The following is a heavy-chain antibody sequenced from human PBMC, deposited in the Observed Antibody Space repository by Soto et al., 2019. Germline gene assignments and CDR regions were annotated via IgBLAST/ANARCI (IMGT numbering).Heavy chain of an antibody. CDR3: ARYDDSSGYYSYPSSGFDY. CDR2: IIPIFGTA. V-gene: IGHV1-69*13. D-gene: IGHD3-22*01. Sequence: SVKVSCKVSGGTFSSFSINWVRQAPGQRFEWMGGIIPIFGTANYAQKFQGRVTITADESTSTAYMELSSLRSEDTAVYYCARYDDSSGYYSYPSSGFDYRGQGTLVTVSS. J-gene: IGHJ4*02. CDR1: GGTFSSFS.